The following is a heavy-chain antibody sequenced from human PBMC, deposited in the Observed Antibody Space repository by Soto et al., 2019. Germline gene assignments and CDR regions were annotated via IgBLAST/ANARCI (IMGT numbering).Heavy chain of an antibody. CDR2: ITTRGGRT. J-gene: IGHJ4*02. V-gene: IGHV3-23*01. CDR1: GFSFSSYA. CDR3: AKADGQQWLIPHLDN. D-gene: IGHD6-19*01. Sequence: EVQLLESGGGLTQPGGSLRLACAASGFSFSSYAMSWVRQAPSQGLEWVSSITTRGGRTYYADSVRGRFTISRDNFANALYLEMNSLRAEDTAIYYCAKADGQQWLIPHLDNWGQGTLVTVS.